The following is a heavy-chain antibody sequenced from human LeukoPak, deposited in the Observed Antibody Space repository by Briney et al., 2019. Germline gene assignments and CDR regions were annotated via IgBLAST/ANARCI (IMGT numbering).Heavy chain of an antibody. CDR2: ISSNGGST. CDR1: GFTFNSYA. CDR3: AGTVTTVDAFDI. Sequence: PGGSLRLSCAASGFTFNSYAMHWVRQAPGKGLEYVSAISSNGGSTYYANSVKGRFTISRDNSKNTLYLQMGSLRAEDMAVYYCAGTVTTVDAFDIWGKGTTVTVSS. V-gene: IGHV3-64*01. D-gene: IGHD4-17*01. J-gene: IGHJ3*02.